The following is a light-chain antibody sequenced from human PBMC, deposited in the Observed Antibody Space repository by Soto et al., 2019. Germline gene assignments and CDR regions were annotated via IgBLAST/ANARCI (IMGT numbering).Light chain of an antibody. CDR2: DVS. CDR3: SSYTSSIAPSV. J-gene: IGLJ1*01. Sequence: QSVLTQPASVSGSPGQSITISCTGTSSDIGGYNYVSWYQQHPGKAPKLMIYDVSNRPSGVSNRFSGSKSGNTASLTISGLQAEDVADYYCSSYTSSIAPSVLGTGTRVTVL. CDR1: SSDIGGYNY. V-gene: IGLV2-14*01.